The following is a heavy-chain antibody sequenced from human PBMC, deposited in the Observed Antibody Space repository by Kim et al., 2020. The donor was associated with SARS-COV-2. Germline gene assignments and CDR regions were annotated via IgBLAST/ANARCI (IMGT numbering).Heavy chain of an antibody. CDR3: ARDFTGSAYYDFLRTIWNYDAFDI. V-gene: IGHV1-69*13. Sequence: SVKVSCKASGGTFSSYAISWVRQAPGQGLEWMGGIIPIFGTANYAQKFQGRVTITADESTSTAYMELSSLRSEDTAVYYCARDFTGSAYYDFLRTIWNYDAFDIWGQGTMVTVSS. CDR2: IIPIFGTA. CDR1: GGTFSSYA. D-gene: IGHD3-3*01. J-gene: IGHJ3*02.